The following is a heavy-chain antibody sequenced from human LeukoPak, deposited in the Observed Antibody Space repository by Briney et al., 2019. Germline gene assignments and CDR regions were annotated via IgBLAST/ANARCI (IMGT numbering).Heavy chain of an antibody. V-gene: IGHV1-18*01. Sequence: ASVKVSCEASGYTFINYGISWVRQARGQGLEWMGWTSGDNVNTYYAQKFLGRVIMTTDISTTTAYMELRSLRPDDTAVYYCVRDWEWKAARNLFDPWGQGTRVTVSS. J-gene: IGHJ5*02. CDR2: TSGDNVNT. CDR1: GYTFINYG. CDR3: VRDWEWKAARNLFDP. D-gene: IGHD6-6*01.